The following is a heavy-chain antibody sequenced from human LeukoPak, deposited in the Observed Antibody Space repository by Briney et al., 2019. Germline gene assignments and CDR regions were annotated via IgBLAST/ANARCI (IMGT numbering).Heavy chain of an antibody. CDR3: ARESYDSSGYYYGGGFDY. Sequence: GGSLRLSCAASGFTFSSYWIHWVRHAPGKGLVWVSRNSDAAYYADSVKGRFTISRDNAKNTLYLQMNSLRAEDTAVYYCARESYDSSGYYYGGGFDYWGQGTLVTVSS. CDR1: GFTFSSYW. J-gene: IGHJ4*02. D-gene: IGHD3-22*01. V-gene: IGHV3-74*01. CDR2: NSDAA.